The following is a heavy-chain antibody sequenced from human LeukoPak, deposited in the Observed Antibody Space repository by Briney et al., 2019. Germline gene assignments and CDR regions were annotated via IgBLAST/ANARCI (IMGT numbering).Heavy chain of an antibody. CDR2: IIPIYGTA. D-gene: IGHD3-3*01. J-gene: IGHJ6*03. Sequence: GASVKVSCKASGGTFSSYAISWVRQAPGQGLEWMGRIIPIYGTANYAQKFQGRVTITADKSTSTAYMELSSLRSEDTAVYYCARDEGYDFWSGRGAYYYYYMDVWGKGTTVTVSS. CDR1: GGTFSSYA. CDR3: ARDEGYDFWSGRGAYYYYYMDV. V-gene: IGHV1-69*06.